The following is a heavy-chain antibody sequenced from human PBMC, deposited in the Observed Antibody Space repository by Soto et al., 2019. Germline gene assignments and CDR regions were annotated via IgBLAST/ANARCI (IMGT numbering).Heavy chain of an antibody. Sequence: GASVKVSCKASGGTFSSYSISWVRQAPGQGLEWMGGIIPIFGTANYAQKFQGRVTITADESTSTAYMELSSLRSDDTAVYYCARARGYSGYGDYYGMDVWGQGTTVTVS. V-gene: IGHV1-69*13. CDR2: IIPIFGTA. CDR1: GGTFSSYS. J-gene: IGHJ6*02. CDR3: ARARGYSGYGDYYGMDV. D-gene: IGHD5-12*01.